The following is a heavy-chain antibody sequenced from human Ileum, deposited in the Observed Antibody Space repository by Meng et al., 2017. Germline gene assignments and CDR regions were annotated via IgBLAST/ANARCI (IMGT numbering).Heavy chain of an antibody. CDR3: AASLDGSRFDP. J-gene: IGHJ5*02. D-gene: IGHD2-2*03. CDR1: GASISSHY. Sequence: QVQLQESGPGLVRPSETLALTCSVSGASISSHYWTWIRQPPGKGLEYIGYIYYRGGASYNPSLRSRVTMSVDTSKNQFSLNLSSVTAADTAVYYCAASLDGSRFDPWGQGTLVTVSS. CDR2: IYYRGGA. V-gene: IGHV4-59*08.